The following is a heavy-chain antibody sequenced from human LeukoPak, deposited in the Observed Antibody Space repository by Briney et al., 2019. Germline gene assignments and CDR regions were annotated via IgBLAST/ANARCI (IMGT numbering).Heavy chain of an antibody. CDR1: GGSISGYY. CDR3: ARRRLGNYDLDY. V-gene: IGHV4-59*08. J-gene: IGHJ4*02. Sequence: PSETLSLTCTVSGGSISGYYWTWIRQPPGKGLEYMGYVSYSGNTNYNPSLQSRISISVETSKNQFSLMLSSVTAADSAMYYCARRRLGNYDLDYWGRGTLVTVSS. CDR2: VSYSGNT. D-gene: IGHD4-11*01.